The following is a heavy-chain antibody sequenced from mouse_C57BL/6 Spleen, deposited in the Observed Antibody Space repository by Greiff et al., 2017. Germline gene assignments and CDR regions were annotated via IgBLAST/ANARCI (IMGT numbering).Heavy chain of an antibody. CDR2: IYPGDGDT. V-gene: IGHV1-82*01. J-gene: IGHJ2*01. Sequence: VKVVESGPELVKPGASVKISCKASGYAFSSSWMNWVKQRPGKGLEWIGRIYPGDGDTNYNGKFKGKATLTADKSSSTAYMQLSSLTSEDSAVYFCARSWSFWGQGTTLTVSS. D-gene: IGHD1-1*02. CDR3: ARSWSF. CDR1: GYAFSSSW.